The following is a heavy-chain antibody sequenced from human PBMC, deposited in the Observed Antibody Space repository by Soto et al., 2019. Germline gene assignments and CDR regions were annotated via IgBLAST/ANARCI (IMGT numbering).Heavy chain of an antibody. CDR1: GFTFCSYG. CDR3: ARDQLYSSSWSDY. V-gene: IGHV3-33*01. Sequence: QVQLVESGGGVVQPGRSLRLSCAASGFTFCSYGMHWVRQAPGKGLEWVAVIWYDGSNKYYADSVKGRFTISRDNSKNTLYLQMNSLRAEDTAVYYCARDQLYSSSWSDYWGQGTLVTVSS. D-gene: IGHD6-13*01. CDR2: IWYDGSNK. J-gene: IGHJ4*02.